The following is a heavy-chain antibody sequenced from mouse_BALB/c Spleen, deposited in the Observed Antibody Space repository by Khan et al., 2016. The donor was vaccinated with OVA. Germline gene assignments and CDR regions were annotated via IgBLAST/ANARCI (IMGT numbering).Heavy chain of an antibody. CDR3: VRDGAYHRNDGWFAY. CDR1: GYTFTSYT. D-gene: IGHD2-14*01. Sequence: VQLQESGAELARPGASVKLSCKASGYTFTSYTINWIKQRPGQGLEWIGNINPSNGYTNYNQKFKDKATLTTDKSSTTAYLQLSSLTSDDSAVYNGVRDGAYHRNDGWFAYWGQGTLVTVSA. J-gene: IGHJ3*01. V-gene: IGHV1-4*01. CDR2: INPSNGYT.